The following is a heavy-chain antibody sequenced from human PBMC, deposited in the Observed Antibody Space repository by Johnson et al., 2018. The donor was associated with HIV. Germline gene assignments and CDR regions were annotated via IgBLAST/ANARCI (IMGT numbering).Heavy chain of an antibody. Sequence: VQLVESGGGLVQPGGSLRLSCAASGFTVSSNEMSWVRQAPGKGLEWVSSISGGSTYYADSRKGRFTISRDNSKNTLHLQMNSLRAEDTAVYYCARVRSSVPYHYSNYPLGAFDIWGQGTMVTVSS. V-gene: IGHV3-38-3*01. J-gene: IGHJ3*02. CDR3: ARVRSSVPYHYSNYPLGAFDI. CDR1: GFTVSSNE. CDR2: ISGGST. D-gene: IGHD4-11*01.